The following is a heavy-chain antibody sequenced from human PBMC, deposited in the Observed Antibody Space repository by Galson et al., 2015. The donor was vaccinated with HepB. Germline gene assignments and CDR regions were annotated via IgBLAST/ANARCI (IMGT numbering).Heavy chain of an antibody. J-gene: IGHJ3*01. CDR2: INGGYGNT. CDR1: GYSFISYA. Sequence: VKVSCKASGYSFISYAIHWVRQAPGQRLEGMGWINGGYGNTKFSQKFQGRVTFTRDTSASTAYMGLGSLRSEDTAVYYCARAGDYYDSRGFISDAFEVWGQGTMVTVSS. CDR3: ARAGDYYDSRGFISDAFEV. D-gene: IGHD3-22*01. V-gene: IGHV1-3*01.